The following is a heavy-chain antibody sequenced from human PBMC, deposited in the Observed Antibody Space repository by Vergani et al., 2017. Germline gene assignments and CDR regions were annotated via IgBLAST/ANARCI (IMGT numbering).Heavy chain of an antibody. CDR2: IYYSGST. Sequence: QLQLQESGPGLVKPSETLSLTCTVSGGSISSSSYYWGWIRQPPGKGLEWIGSIYYSGSTYYNPSLKSRVTISVDTSKNQFSLKLSSVTAADTAVYYCARQVHYYDSSGYYWAIFDYWGQGTLVTVSS. D-gene: IGHD3-22*01. CDR1: GGSISSSSYY. J-gene: IGHJ4*02. CDR3: ARQVHYYDSSGYYWAIFDY. V-gene: IGHV4-39*01.